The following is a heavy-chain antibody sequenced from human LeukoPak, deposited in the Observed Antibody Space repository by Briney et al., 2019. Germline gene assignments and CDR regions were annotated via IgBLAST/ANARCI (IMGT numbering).Heavy chain of an antibody. CDR1: GFSLNTRGVG. CDR3: AHRKDYYDSSVFDN. V-gene: IGHV2-5*02. D-gene: IGHD3-22*01. Sequence: SGPTLVNPTQTLTLTCTFSGFSLNTRGVGVGWIRQPPGRALEWLALIYWDDDRRYSPSLKSRLTITKDTSRNQVVLTMTDMDPVDTATYFCAHRKDYYDSSVFDNWGQGTLVTVSS. J-gene: IGHJ4*02. CDR2: IYWDDDR.